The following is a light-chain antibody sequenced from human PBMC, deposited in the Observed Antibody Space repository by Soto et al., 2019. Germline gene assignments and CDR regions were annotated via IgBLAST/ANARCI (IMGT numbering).Light chain of an antibody. J-gene: IGLJ1*01. CDR3: CSYAGNSLYV. CDR2: EGS. V-gene: IGLV2-23*01. Sequence: QSVLTQPRSVSGSPGHSVTISCTGTSSDVGSYNLVSWYQQHPGKAPKLMIYEGSKRPSGVSNRFSGSKSGNTASLTISGLQAEDEADYYCCSYAGNSLYVFGTGTKVTVL. CDR1: SSDVGSYNL.